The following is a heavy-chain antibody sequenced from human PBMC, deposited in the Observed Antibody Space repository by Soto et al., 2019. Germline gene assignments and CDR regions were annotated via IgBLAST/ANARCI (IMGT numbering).Heavy chain of an antibody. D-gene: IGHD3-3*01. Sequence: EVQLVESGGGLVQPGRSLRLSCAASGFTFDDYAMHWVRQAPGKGLEWVSGISWNSGSIGYADSVKGRFTISRDNAKNSFYLQKKSLRAEDPALYYCEKDNRHYGGIFVFDSWGQEPLVTVPS. J-gene: IGHJ4*02. CDR3: EKDNRHYGGIFVFDS. V-gene: IGHV3-9*01. CDR2: ISWNSGSI. CDR1: GFTFDDYA.